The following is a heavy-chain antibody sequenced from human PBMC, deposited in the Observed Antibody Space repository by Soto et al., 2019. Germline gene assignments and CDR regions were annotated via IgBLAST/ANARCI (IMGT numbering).Heavy chain of an antibody. Sequence: GGSLRLSCAASGFTFSSYGMHWVRQAPGKGLEWVAVIWYDGSNKYYADSVKGRFTISRDNSKNTLYLQMNSLRAEDTAVYYCARDYYGSGSAPLWWFDPWGQGT. CDR3: ARDYYGSGSAPLWWFDP. CDR2: IWYDGSNK. V-gene: IGHV3-33*01. CDR1: GFTFSSYG. J-gene: IGHJ5*02. D-gene: IGHD3-10*01.